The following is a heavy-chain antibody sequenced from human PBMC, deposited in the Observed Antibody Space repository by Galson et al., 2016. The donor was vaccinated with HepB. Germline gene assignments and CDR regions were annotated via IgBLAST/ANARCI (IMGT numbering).Heavy chain of an antibody. D-gene: IGHD3-3*01. J-gene: IGHJ4*02. CDR3: ARVGNYDFWSGYFFDY. Sequence: LSLTCTVSGGSISSGDYYWSWIRQPPGKGLEWIGYIYYSGSAYYNPSLKSRITISIDASKNQFSLKLSSVTAADTALYYCARVGNYDFWSGYFFDYWGQGTLVTVSS. CDR1: GGSISSGDYY. CDR2: IYYSGSA. V-gene: IGHV4-30-4*01.